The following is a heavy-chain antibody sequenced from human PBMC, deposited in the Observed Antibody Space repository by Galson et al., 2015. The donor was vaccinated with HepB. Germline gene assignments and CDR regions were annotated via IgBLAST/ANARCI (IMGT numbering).Heavy chain of an antibody. CDR2: IYYSGST. J-gene: IGHJ4*02. CDR3: ASERTYYYDSSGYYCH. V-gene: IGHV4-39*01. CDR1: GGSISSSSYY. D-gene: IGHD3-22*01. Sequence: LSLTCTVSGGSISSSSYYWGWIRQPPGKGLEWIGSIYYSGSTYYNPSLKSRVTISVDTSKNQFSLKLSSVTAADTAVYYCASERTYYYDSSGYYCHWGQGTLVTVSS.